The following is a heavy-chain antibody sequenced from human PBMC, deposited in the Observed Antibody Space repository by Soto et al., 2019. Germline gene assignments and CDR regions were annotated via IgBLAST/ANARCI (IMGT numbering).Heavy chain of an antibody. CDR2: IYYSGST. Sequence: SETLSLTCTVSGGSVSSGSYYWSWIRQPPGKGLEWIGYIYYSGSTNYNPSLKSRVTISVDTSKNQFSLKLSSVTAADTAVYYCASEHSGRGYYYGMDVWRQRTTVTVSS. J-gene: IGHJ6*02. CDR3: ASEHSGRGYYYGMDV. V-gene: IGHV4-61*01. D-gene: IGHD3-10*01. CDR1: GGSVSSGSYY.